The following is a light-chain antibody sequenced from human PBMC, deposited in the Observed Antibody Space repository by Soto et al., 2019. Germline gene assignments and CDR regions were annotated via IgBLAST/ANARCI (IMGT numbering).Light chain of an antibody. J-gene: IGLJ2*01. CDR2: RDY. Sequence: SYELTQSLSVSVALGQTARITCGGNNIGSKSVHWYQQRPGQAPVVVIYRDYHRPSGTPERFSGSNSGNTATLTLIRAQAGDDGDYYCQVCYLNTAVVFGGWTKLTVL. CDR3: QVCYLNTAVV. V-gene: IGLV3-9*01. CDR1: NIGSKS.